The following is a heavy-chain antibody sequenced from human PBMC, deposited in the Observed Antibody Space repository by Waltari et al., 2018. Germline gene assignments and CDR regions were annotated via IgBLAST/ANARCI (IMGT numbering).Heavy chain of an antibody. Sequence: EVQLVESGGGLVQPGGSLRLSCAASGFTVSSNYMSWVRQAPGKGLEWVSVVYSGGSTYYADSVKGRLTISRHNSKNTLYLQMNSLRAEDTAVYYCARLSIAAAGTHFDYWGQGTLVTVSS. CDR2: VYSGGST. J-gene: IGHJ4*02. D-gene: IGHD6-13*01. V-gene: IGHV3-53*04. CDR3: ARLSIAAAGTHFDY. CDR1: GFTVSSNY.